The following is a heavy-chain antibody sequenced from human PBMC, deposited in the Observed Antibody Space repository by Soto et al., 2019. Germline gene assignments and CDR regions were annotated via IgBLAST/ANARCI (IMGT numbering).Heavy chain of an antibody. J-gene: IGHJ4*02. CDR3: AHVYWAAAGTRYYFDY. CDR2: IYWDDDK. Sequence: QITLKESGPTLVKPTQTLTLTCTFSGFSLTTDAVGVGWIRQPPGKALEWLALIYWDDDKRYSPSLKSRLTITKDASRNQVVLTFTNMDPADTATYYCAHVYWAAAGTRYYFDYWGQGTLVTVSS. CDR1: GFSLTTDAVG. V-gene: IGHV2-5*02. D-gene: IGHD6-19*01.